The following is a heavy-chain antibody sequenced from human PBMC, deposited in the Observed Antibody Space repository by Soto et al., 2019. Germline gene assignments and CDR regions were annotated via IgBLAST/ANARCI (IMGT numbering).Heavy chain of an antibody. Sequence: GGSLRLSCVASGVTLSDYYLGWMRQAPGKGLEWIAYMSVDGDKIHHADPVKGRFTISRDNAKNTLYLQMNSLRAEDTAVYYCRYGVYWGQGTLVTVSS. CDR2: MSVDGDKI. J-gene: IGHJ4*02. D-gene: IGHD3-10*01. CDR1: GVTLSDYY. CDR3: RYGVY. V-gene: IGHV3-11*01.